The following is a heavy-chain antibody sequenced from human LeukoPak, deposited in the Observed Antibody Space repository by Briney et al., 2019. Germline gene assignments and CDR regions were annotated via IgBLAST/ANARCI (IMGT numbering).Heavy chain of an antibody. V-gene: IGHV3-33*03. CDR2: IWNDGREK. Sequence: PGGSLRLSCAVSGFTVRSYGVHWVRQAPGSGLEWVAVIWNDGREKHYADSVKGRFTISKDNSRDTVYLQMNDLTAEDTGIYYCAKGGRPEWPTPFDRWGRGTLVIVSS. D-gene: IGHD3-16*01. CDR3: AKGGRPEWPTPFDR. J-gene: IGHJ4*02. CDR1: GFTVRSYG.